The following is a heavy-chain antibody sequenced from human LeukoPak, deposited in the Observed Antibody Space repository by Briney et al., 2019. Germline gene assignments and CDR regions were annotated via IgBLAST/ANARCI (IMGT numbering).Heavy chain of an antibody. D-gene: IGHD3-9*01. V-gene: IGHV3-30*18. Sequence: GRSLRLSCAASGFTFSSYGMHWVRQAPGKGLERVAVISYDGSNKYYADSVKGRFTIPRDNSKNTLYLQMNSLRAEDTAVYYCAKDRSYDILTGYTYWGQGTLVTVSS. J-gene: IGHJ4*02. CDR3: AKDRSYDILTGYTY. CDR2: ISYDGSNK. CDR1: GFTFSSYG.